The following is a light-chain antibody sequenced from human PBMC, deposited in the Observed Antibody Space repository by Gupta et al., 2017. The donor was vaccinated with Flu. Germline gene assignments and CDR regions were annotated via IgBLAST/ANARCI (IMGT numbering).Light chain of an antibody. Sequence: EIALTQSPGTLSLSPVERATLSCRASQSVSSNSAWYQQKPGQAPRLLIYGASNTATGLPARFSGSGSATDFTLTISILHSEDSAVYYCQQDNTWPFTFGHGTKVDIK. CDR2: GAS. CDR1: QSVSSN. J-gene: IGKJ3*01. V-gene: IGKV3-15*01. CDR3: QQDNTWPFT.